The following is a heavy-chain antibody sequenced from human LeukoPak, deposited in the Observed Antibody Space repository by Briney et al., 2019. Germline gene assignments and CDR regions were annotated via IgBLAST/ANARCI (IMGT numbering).Heavy chain of an antibody. Sequence: GGSLRLSCAASGFTFSSYGMHWVRQAPGKGLEWVAFIRYDGSNKYYADSVKGRFTISRDNAKNSLYLQMNSLRAEDTAVYYCARDLYGDYWRYFDYWGQGTLVTVSS. J-gene: IGHJ4*02. CDR3: ARDLYGDYWRYFDY. CDR2: IRYDGSNK. D-gene: IGHD4-17*01. CDR1: GFTFSSYG. V-gene: IGHV3-30*02.